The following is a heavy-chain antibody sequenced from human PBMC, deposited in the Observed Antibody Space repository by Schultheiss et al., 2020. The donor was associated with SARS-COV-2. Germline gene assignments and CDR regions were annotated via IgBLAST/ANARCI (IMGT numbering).Heavy chain of an antibody. Sequence: GGSLRLSCAASGFTFSSYGMHWVRQAPGKGLEWVAVISYYGSNKYYADSVKGRFTISRDNSKNTLYLQMNSLRAEDTAVYYCARDGQYSSSYYYYYGMDVWGQGTTVTVSS. CDR3: ARDGQYSSSYYYYYGMDV. CDR2: ISYYGSNK. D-gene: IGHD6-6*01. CDR1: GFTFSSYG. J-gene: IGHJ6*02. V-gene: IGHV3-30*03.